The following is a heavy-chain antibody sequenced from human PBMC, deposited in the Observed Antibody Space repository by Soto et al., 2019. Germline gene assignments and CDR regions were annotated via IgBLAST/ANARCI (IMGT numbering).Heavy chain of an antibody. J-gene: IGHJ4*02. D-gene: IGHD3-3*01. Sequence: PGGSLRLSCAASGFTFSSYAMHWVRQAPGKGLEWVAVISYDGSNKYYADSVKGRFTISRDNSKNTLYLQMNSLRAEDTAVFYCAGSGQTWSGFDYWGQGTLVTVSS. CDR1: GFTFSSYA. CDR2: ISYDGSNK. V-gene: IGHV3-30-3*01. CDR3: AGSGQTWSGFDY.